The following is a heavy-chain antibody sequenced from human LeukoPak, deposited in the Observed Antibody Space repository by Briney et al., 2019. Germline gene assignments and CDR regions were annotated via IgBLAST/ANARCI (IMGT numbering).Heavy chain of an antibody. CDR3: ASSEQPWIQQTRVDY. Sequence: PGRSLRLSCAASGFTFSSYAMHWVRQAPGKGLEWVAVISYDGSNKYYADSVKGRFTISRDNSKNTLYLQINSLRAEDTAVYYCASSEQPWIQQTRVDYWGQGTLVTVSS. CDR1: GFTFSSYA. D-gene: IGHD5-18*01. CDR2: ISYDGSNK. J-gene: IGHJ4*02. V-gene: IGHV3-30*04.